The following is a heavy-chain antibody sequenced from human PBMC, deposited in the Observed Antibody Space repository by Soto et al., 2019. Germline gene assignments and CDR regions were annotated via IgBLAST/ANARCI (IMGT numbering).Heavy chain of an antibody. CDR1: GGSIDSFY. J-gene: IGHJ4*02. CDR3: ARVKYGSGSYLHTFDY. Sequence: KTSETLSLTCTVSGGSIDSFYWSWIRQSPGKGLEWIGYIYYTGSTVYNPSLKTRVTISLDTSKTQFSLKLRSVTAADTAVYYCARVKYGSGSYLHTFDYWGQGALVTVSS. D-gene: IGHD3-10*01. CDR2: IYYTGST. V-gene: IGHV4-59*01.